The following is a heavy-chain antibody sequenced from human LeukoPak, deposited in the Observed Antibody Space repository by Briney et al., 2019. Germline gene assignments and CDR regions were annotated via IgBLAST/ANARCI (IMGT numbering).Heavy chain of an antibody. D-gene: IGHD3-10*01. J-gene: IGHJ5*02. CDR3: ARDREYYGSGSQGWFDP. V-gene: IGHV4-4*07. CDR2: IYTSGST. Sequence: KSSETLSLTCTVSGGSISSYYWSWIRQPAGKGLEWIGRIYTSGSTNYNPSLKSRVTISVDTSKNQFSLKLSSVTAADTAVYYCARDREYYGSGSQGWFDPWGQGTLVTVSS. CDR1: GGSISSYY.